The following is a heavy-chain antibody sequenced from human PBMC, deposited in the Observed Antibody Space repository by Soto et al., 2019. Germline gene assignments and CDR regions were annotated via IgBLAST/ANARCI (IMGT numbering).Heavy chain of an antibody. CDR1: GFTFEDYA. J-gene: IGHJ4*02. V-gene: IGHV3-9*01. D-gene: IGHD2-2*01. CDR2: ISWNSGSV. Sequence: EVQLVDSGGGLVQPGGSLRLSCAASGFTFEDYAMHWVRQAPGKSLEWVSGISWNSGSVGYGDSVKGRFTISRDSAKNSLYLQMNSLRPEDTALYYCAKGFFGSITSCIDYWGQGTLVTVS. CDR3: AKGFFGSITSCIDY.